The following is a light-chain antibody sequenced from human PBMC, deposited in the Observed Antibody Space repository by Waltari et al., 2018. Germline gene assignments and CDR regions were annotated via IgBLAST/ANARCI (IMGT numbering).Light chain of an antibody. CDR3: QQRYRWVT. CDR1: QRISTY. V-gene: IGKV3-11*01. CDR2: EAS. Sequence: ELWLTQAQAALSLSPGERATLSCRASQRISTYLALYQQKPGQPPRLLIYEASRRATGISARFSGSGSGTDFTLTISSLEPEDFAVYYCQQRYRWVTFGQGTRLEIK. J-gene: IGKJ5*01.